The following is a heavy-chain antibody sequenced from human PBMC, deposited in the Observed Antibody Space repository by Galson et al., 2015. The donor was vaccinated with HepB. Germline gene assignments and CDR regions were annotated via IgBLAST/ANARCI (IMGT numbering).Heavy chain of an antibody. D-gene: IGHD6-13*01. CDR3: ARHLGIAAAGQKYNWFDP. Sequence: QSGAEVKKPGESLKISCKGSGYSFTSYWIGWVRQMPGKGLEWMGIIYPGGSDTRYSPSFQGQVTISADKSISTAYLQWSSLKASDTAMYYCARHLGIAAAGQKYNWFDPWGQGTLVTVSS. CDR1: GYSFTSYW. V-gene: IGHV5-51*01. J-gene: IGHJ5*02. CDR2: IYPGGSDT.